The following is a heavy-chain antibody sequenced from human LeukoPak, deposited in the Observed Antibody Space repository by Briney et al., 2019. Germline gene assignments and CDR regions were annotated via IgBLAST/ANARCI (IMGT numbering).Heavy chain of an antibody. CDR2: ISSSGTTI. D-gene: IGHD3-22*01. Sequence: PGGSLRLSCAASGFTFSDYYMSWIRQAPGKGLEWVSYISSSGTTIYYADSVRGRFTISRDNAKNSLYLQMNSLRAEDTAVYYCARVRDYSDSSGYYSEYFQNWGQGTLVTVSS. V-gene: IGHV3-11*04. CDR3: ARVRDYSDSSGYYSEYFQN. J-gene: IGHJ1*01. CDR1: GFTFSDYY.